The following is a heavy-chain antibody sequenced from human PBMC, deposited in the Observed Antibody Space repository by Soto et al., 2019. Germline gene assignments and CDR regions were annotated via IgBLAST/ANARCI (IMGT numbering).Heavy chain of an antibody. CDR1: GGSISSGGYY. Sequence: SETLSLTCTVSGGSISSGGYYWSWIRQHPGKGLEWIGYIYYSGSTYYNPSLKSRVTISVDTSKNQFSLKLSSVTAADTAVYYCARDPRVPAAILSGYYYYGMDVWGQGTTVTVSS. CDR3: ARDPRVPAAILSGYYYYGMDV. J-gene: IGHJ6*02. CDR2: IYYSGST. D-gene: IGHD2-2*02. V-gene: IGHV4-31*03.